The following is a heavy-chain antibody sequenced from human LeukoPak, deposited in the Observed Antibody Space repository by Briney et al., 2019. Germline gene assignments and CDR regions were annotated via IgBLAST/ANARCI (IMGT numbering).Heavy chain of an antibody. CDR1: GFTFSRYA. CDR3: ARVMAGYSYMDV. D-gene: IGHD3-10*01. J-gene: IGHJ6*03. Sequence: GGSLRLSCAASGFTFSRYAMDSVRQAPGKGLEWVSSISTTSSSSYLHYADTMKGPSTISRDNAKSSLYLQMNSLRAEDTAVYYCARVMAGYSYMDVWGKGTTVTVSS. V-gene: IGHV3-21*01. CDR2: ISTTSSSSYL.